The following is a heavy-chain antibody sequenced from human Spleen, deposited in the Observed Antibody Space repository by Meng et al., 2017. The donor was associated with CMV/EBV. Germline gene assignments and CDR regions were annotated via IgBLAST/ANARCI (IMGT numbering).Heavy chain of an antibody. J-gene: IGHJ6*02. CDR3: ARGPAKIQLRQVRDQNYYYYYGMDV. Sequence: SETLSLTCAVYGGSFSGYYWSWIRQPPGKGLEWIGEINHSGSTNYNPSLKSRVTISVDTSKNQFSLKLSSVTAADTAVYYCARGPAKIQLRQVRDQNYYYYYGMDVWGQGTTVTVSS. CDR1: GGSFSGYY. CDR2: INHSGST. V-gene: IGHV4-34*01. D-gene: IGHD5-18*01.